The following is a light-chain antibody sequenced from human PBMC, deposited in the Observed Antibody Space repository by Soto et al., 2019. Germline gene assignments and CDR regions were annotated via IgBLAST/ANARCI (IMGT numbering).Light chain of an antibody. CDR2: EGT. CDR1: SSDVGSYNL. J-gene: IGLJ1*01. V-gene: IGLV2-23*01. CDR3: CSFAGSSTYV. Sequence: QSALTQPASVSGSPGQSITISCTGTSSDVGSYNLVSWYQQHPGKAPMLMIYEGTKRPSGVSNRFSGSKSGNTASLTISGLQAEDEADYYGCSFAGSSTYVFGTGTKLTVL.